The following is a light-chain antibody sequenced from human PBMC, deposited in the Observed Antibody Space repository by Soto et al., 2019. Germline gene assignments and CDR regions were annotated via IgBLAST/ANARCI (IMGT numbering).Light chain of an antibody. CDR2: AAS. CDR3: QKYNCAPFT. CDR1: QGIANY. V-gene: IGKV1-27*01. J-gene: IGKJ3*01. Sequence: DIQMTQSPSSLSASVGDRVTITCRASQGIANYLAWYQQKPGKVPTLLIYAASTLEPGVPSRFSGSGFGTDFTLSISSLQPEDFATYYCQKYNCAPFTFGPGTKVDIK.